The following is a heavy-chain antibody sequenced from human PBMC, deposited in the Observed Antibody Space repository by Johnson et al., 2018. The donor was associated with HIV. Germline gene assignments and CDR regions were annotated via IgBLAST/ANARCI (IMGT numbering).Heavy chain of an antibody. CDR3: ARDRGAGSSGAFDI. CDR1: EFTYSDFY. V-gene: IGHV3-66*02. J-gene: IGHJ3*02. Sequence: VQLVESGGGLVQPGRSLRLSCAASEFTYSDFYINWIRQPPGKGLEWVSVIYSGGSTYYADSVKGRFTISRDNSKNTLYLQMNSLRAEDTAVYYCARDRGAGSSGAFDIWGQGTKVTVSS. D-gene: IGHD6-6*01. CDR2: IYSGGST.